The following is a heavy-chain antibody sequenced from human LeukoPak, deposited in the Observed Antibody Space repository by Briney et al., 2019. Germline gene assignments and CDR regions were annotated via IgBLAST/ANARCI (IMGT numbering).Heavy chain of an antibody. CDR1: GGSISSSSYY. D-gene: IGHD6-19*01. Sequence: SETLSLTCTVSGGSISSSSYYWGWIRQPPGKGLEWIGSIYYSGSTYYNPSLKSRVTISVDTSKNQFSLKLSSVTAADTAVYYCARQAARGSGWYSPPRDWFDPWGQGTLVTVSS. V-gene: IGHV4-39*01. CDR2: IYYSGST. J-gene: IGHJ5*02. CDR3: ARQAARGSGWYSPPRDWFDP.